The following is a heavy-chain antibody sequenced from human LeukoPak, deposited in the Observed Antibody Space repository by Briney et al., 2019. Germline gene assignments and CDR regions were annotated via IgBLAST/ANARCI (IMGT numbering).Heavy chain of an antibody. J-gene: IGHJ4*02. V-gene: IGHV4-59*01. CDR3: AGETYRSSSWDY. Sequence: PSETLSLTCTVSGNSISSYYWSWIRQPPGKGLEWIGYISYSEGTNYNPSLKSRVTMSVGTSKNQFSLKLTSVTAADTAMYYCAGETYRSSSWDYWGQGVLVIVSS. CDR1: GNSISSYY. D-gene: IGHD6-6*01. CDR2: ISYSEGT.